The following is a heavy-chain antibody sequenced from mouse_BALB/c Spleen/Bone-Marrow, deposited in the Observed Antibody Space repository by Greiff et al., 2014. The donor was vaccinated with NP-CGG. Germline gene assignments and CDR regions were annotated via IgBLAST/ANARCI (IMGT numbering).Heavy chain of an antibody. V-gene: IGHV5-6-5*01. Sequence: DVQLQESGGGLVKPGGSLKLSCAASGFTFSTYAMSWVRQTPEKRLEWVASIYSGGSTYYPDSVKGRFTISRDNARNILYLQMNSLRSEDTAMYYCARRYYGYWYFDVWGAGTTVTVSS. J-gene: IGHJ1*01. CDR1: GFTFSTYA. CDR3: ARRYYGYWYFDV. D-gene: IGHD1-1*01. CDR2: IYSGGST.